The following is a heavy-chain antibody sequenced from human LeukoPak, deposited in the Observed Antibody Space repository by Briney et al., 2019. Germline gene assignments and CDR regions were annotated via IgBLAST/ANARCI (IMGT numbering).Heavy chain of an antibody. CDR1: GGSISSGGYY. CDR2: IYHSGST. D-gene: IGHD3-16*02. CDR3: ARDRIMITFGGVIQYAFDI. J-gene: IGHJ3*02. Sequence: SQTLSLTCTVSGGSISSGGYYWSWIRQPPGKGLEWIGYIYHSGSTYYNPSLKSRVTISVDTSKNQFSLKLSSVTAADTAVYYCARDRIMITFGGVIQYAFDIWGQGTMVTVSS. V-gene: IGHV4-30-2*01.